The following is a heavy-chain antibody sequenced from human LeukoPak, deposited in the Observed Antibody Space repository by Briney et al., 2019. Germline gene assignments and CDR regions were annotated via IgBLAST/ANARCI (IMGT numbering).Heavy chain of an antibody. D-gene: IGHD3-22*01. CDR1: GFTVSSNY. V-gene: IGHV3-66*01. CDR3: ARDRWGYDSSGYYWDYFDY. Sequence: GGSLRLSCAASGFTVSSNYMSWVRQAPGKGLEWVSVIYNGGSTYYADSVKGRFTISRDNSKNTLYLQMNSLRAEDTAVYYCARDRWGYDSSGYYWDYFDYWGQGTLVTVSS. CDR2: IYNGGST. J-gene: IGHJ4*02.